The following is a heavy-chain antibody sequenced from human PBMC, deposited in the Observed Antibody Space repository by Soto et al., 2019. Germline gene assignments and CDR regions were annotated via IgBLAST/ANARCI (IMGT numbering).Heavy chain of an antibody. Sequence: GGSLRLSCAASGFTFSSYEMNWVRQAPGKGLEWVSYISSSGSTIYYADSVKGRFTISRDNAKNSLYLQMNSLRAEDTAVYYCARGRSIAARLGGWFDPWGQGTLVTVSS. CDR2: ISSSGSTI. CDR1: GFTFSSYE. CDR3: ARGRSIAARLGGWFDP. V-gene: IGHV3-48*03. D-gene: IGHD6-6*01. J-gene: IGHJ5*02.